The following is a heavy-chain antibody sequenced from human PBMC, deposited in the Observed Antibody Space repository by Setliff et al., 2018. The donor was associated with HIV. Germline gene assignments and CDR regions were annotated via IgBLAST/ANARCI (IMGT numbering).Heavy chain of an antibody. V-gene: IGHV1-69*05. CDR2: IMPIFGTV. D-gene: IGHD5-18*01. J-gene: IGHJ6*02. CDR1: GGTFNSYA. Sequence: SVKVSCKASGGTFNSYAFSWVRQAPGQGLEWTAGIMPIFGTVSHTQKFQGRVRISTDESTNTVYMELTSLRSEDTAVYYCASGENLQPRMDVWGQGTTVTVSS. CDR3: ASGENLQPRMDV.